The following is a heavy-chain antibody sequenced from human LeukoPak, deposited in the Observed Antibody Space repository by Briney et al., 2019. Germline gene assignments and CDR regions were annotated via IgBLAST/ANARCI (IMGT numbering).Heavy chain of an antibody. CDR3: ARGGDYGGNSVLGVFFDY. Sequence: PGGSLRPSCAASGFTFSDYYMSWIRQAPRKGLECVSYISSSGSTIYYADSVKGRFTISRDNAKNSLYLQMNSLRAEDTAVYYCARGGDYGGNSVLGVFFDYWGQGTLVTVSS. J-gene: IGHJ4*02. V-gene: IGHV3-11*04. D-gene: IGHD4-23*01. CDR1: GFTFSDYY. CDR2: ISSSGSTI.